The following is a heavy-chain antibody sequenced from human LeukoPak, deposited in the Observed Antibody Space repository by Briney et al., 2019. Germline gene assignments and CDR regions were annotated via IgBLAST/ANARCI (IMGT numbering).Heavy chain of an antibody. D-gene: IGHD3-10*01. J-gene: IGHJ4*02. CDR1: GGSFSGYY. CDR3: ARGTSITMVRGVRFDY. Sequence: PSETLSLTCAVYGGSFSGYYWSWIRQPPGKGLEWTGEINHSGSTNYNPSLKSRVTISVDTSKNQFSLKLSSVTAADTAVYYCARGTSITMVRGVRFDYWGQGTLVTVSS. V-gene: IGHV4-34*01. CDR2: INHSGST.